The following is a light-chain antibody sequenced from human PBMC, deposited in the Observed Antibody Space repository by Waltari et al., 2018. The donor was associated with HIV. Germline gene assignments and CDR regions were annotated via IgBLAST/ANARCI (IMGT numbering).Light chain of an antibody. CDR1: RSNIGAMYD. CDR2: VTD. CDR3: QTFDTSLGGFVV. Sequence: QSVLTQPPSVSGAPGQRVTISCTGSRSNIGAMYDVHCYQQLPGAAPKLRIHVTDTRPSGVHCRFSGFKYGTSPSLAIAGLQADDEAVYYCQTFDTSLGGFVVFGGGTTLTVL. V-gene: IGLV1-40*01. J-gene: IGLJ2*01.